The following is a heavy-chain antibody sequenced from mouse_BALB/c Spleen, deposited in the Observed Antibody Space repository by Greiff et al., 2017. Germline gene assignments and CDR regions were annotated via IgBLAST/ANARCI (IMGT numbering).Heavy chain of an antibody. CDR2: ISSGGST. CDR1: GFTFSSYA. CDR3: ARGGGDYYGSSYSWFAY. Sequence: EVKLMESGGGLVKPGGSLKLSCAASGFTFSSYAMSWVSQTPEKRLEWVASISSGGSTYYPDSEKVRFTITRDNARNILYLQMSSLRSEDTAMYYCARGGGDYYGSSYSWFAYWGQGTLVTVSA. D-gene: IGHD1-1*01. J-gene: IGHJ3*01. V-gene: IGHV5-6-5*01.